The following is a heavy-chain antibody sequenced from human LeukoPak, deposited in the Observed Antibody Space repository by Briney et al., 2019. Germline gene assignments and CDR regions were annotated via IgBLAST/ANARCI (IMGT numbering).Heavy chain of an antibody. CDR3: AKEVGITMVPPGSYHPRRAWSAPEFDY. Sequence: GGSLRLSCAASGFTFDDYAMHWVRQAPGKGLEWVSGISWNSGSIGYADSVKGRFTISRDNAKNSLYLQMNSLRAEDTALYYCAKEVGITMVPPGSYHPRRAWSAPEFDYWGQGTLVTVSS. D-gene: IGHD3-10*01. CDR2: ISWNSGSI. J-gene: IGHJ4*02. CDR1: GFTFDDYA. V-gene: IGHV3-9*01.